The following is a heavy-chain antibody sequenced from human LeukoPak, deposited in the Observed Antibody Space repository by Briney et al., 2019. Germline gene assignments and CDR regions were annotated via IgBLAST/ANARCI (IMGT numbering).Heavy chain of an antibody. V-gene: IGHV1-2*02. CDR3: TRDREMATILFEY. D-gene: IGHD5-24*01. CDR1: GDTFTGYH. J-gene: IGHJ4*02. CDR2: INPNTGDT. Sequence: ASPKVSCKASGDTFTGYHMHCGPQAPGQGVEWMGWINPNTGDTNYAQKFQGRVTMTRDTSISAAYMELSWLGSDDTAVYYCTRDREMATILFEYWGQGTLVTVSS.